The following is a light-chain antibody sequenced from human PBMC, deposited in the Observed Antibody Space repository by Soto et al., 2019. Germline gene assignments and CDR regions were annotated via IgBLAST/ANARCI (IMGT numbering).Light chain of an antibody. CDR1: RSNIGTNY. CDR3: ASWDETLSGVL. V-gene: IGLV1-47*01. J-gene: IGLJ2*01. Sequence: QAVVTQPPSASGTPGQSVSISCSGSRSNIGTNYVYWYQQFPGTAPKLLIYRSNQRPSGVPDRFSGSKSGTSASLAITGLRSEDEAEYYCASWDETLSGVLFGGGTKLTVL. CDR2: RSN.